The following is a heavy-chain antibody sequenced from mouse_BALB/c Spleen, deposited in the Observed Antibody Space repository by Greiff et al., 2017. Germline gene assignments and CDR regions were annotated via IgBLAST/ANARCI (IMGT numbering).Heavy chain of an antibody. J-gene: IGHJ3*01. CDR3: ARKSPWFAY. CDR1: GYTFSSYW. V-gene: IGHV1-9*01. Sequence: VQLQQSGAELMNPGASVKISCKATGYTFSSYWIEWVKQRPGHGLEWIGEILPGSGSTNYNEKFKGKATFTADTSSNTAYMQLSSLTSEDSAVYYCARKSPWFAYWGQGTLVTVSA. CDR2: ILPGSGST.